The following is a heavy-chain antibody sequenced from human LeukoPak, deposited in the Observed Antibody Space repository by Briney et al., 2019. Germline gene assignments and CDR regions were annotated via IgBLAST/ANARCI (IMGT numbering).Heavy chain of an antibody. D-gene: IGHD6-19*01. V-gene: IGHV3-23*01. CDR3: AKEDSSAFFDY. CDR2: ISATGGST. Sequence: PGWSLRLSCVVYGFSFSCYAMSWVRQAAGKGLEWVSTISATGGSTYYADSVKGRFAISRDNSKNTLYLQMSSLRAEDTAVYYCAKEDSSAFFDYWGQGTLVTVSS. J-gene: IGHJ4*02. CDR1: GFSFSCYA.